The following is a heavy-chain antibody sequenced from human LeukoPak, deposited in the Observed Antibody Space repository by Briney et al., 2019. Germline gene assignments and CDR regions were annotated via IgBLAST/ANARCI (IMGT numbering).Heavy chain of an antibody. J-gene: IGHJ4*02. V-gene: IGHV3-48*01. CDR1: GFTFSSYS. CDR3: ARDWWYSNNGLSY. D-gene: IGHD4-11*01. CDR2: ISSSSSTI. Sequence: GGSLRLSCAASGFTFSSYSMNWVRQAPGKGLEWVSYISSSSSTIYYADSVKGRFTISRDNAKNSLYLQMNSLRAEDTAVYYCARDWWYSNNGLSYWGQGTLVTVSS.